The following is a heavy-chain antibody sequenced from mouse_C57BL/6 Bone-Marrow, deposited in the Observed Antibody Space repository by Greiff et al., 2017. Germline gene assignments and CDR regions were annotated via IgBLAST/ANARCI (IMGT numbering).Heavy chain of an antibody. V-gene: IGHV1-81*01. J-gene: IGHJ3*01. CDR1: GYTFTSYG. CDR2: IYPRSGNT. D-gene: IGHD1-1*01. CDR3: ARKDYGSSYLFAY. Sequence: QVQLQQSGAELARPGASVKLSCKASGYTFTSYGISWVKQRTGQGLEWIGEIYPRSGNTYYNEKFKSKATLTVDKSSSTAYMQLSSLTSEDSAVYYCARKDYGSSYLFAYWGKGTLVTVSA.